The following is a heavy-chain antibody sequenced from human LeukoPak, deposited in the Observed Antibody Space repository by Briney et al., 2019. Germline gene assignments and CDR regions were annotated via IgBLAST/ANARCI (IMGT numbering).Heavy chain of an antibody. J-gene: IGHJ4*02. CDR2: ISYDGSNK. CDR3: AKDIGDGDHDY. D-gene: IGHD4-17*01. Sequence: GGSLRLSCAASGFTFSSDAMHWVRQAPGKGLEWVAVISYDGSNKYYADSVKGRFTISRDNSKNTLYLQMNSLRAEDTAVYYCAKDIGDGDHDYWGQGTLVTVSS. V-gene: IGHV3-30*18. CDR1: GFTFSSDA.